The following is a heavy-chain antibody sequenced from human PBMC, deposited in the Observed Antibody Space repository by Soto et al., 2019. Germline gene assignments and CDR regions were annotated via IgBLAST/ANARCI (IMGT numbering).Heavy chain of an antibody. J-gene: IGHJ6*02. CDR1: GFTFSSYA. V-gene: IGHV3-23*01. D-gene: IGHD6-6*01. Sequence: VQLLESGGGLVQPGGSLRLSCAASGFTFSSYAMSWVRQAPGKGLEWVSAISGSGGSTYYADSVKGRFTISRDNSKNTLYLQMNSLRAEDTAVYYCAKDSSSRPNEYYYYGMDVWGQGTTVTVSS. CDR3: AKDSSSRPNEYYYYGMDV. CDR2: ISGSGGST.